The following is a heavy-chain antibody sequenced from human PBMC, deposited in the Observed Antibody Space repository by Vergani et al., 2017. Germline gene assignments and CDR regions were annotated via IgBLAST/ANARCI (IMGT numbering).Heavy chain of an antibody. CDR1: GGSFSGYY. CDR2: INHSGST. D-gene: IGHD2-8*01. CDR3: ARGGVSDY. V-gene: IGHV4-34*01. Sequence: QVQLQQWGAGLLKPSETLSLTCAVYGGSFSGYYWSWIRQPPGKGLEWIGEINHSGSTNYNPSLKSRVTISVDTSKNQFSLKLCSVTAADTAVYYCARGGVSDYWGQGTLVTVSS. J-gene: IGHJ4*02.